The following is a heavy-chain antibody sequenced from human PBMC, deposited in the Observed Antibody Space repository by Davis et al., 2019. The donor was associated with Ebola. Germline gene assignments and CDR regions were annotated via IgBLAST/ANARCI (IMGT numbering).Heavy chain of an antibody. CDR1: GFAFSSYS. J-gene: IGHJ4*02. V-gene: IGHV3-21*04. D-gene: IGHD4/OR15-4a*01. CDR3: ARGPEDYYFDN. Sequence: GESLKISCAASGFAFSSYSMNWVRQAPGKGLEWVSSISSSSLYIYYADSVKGRFTISRHNSKNTLYLQMNGLRADDTAAYYCARGPEDYYFDNWGQGTLVNVSS. CDR2: ISSSSLYI.